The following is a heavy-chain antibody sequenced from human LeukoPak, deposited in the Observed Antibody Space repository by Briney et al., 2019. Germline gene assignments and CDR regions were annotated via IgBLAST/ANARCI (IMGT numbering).Heavy chain of an antibody. J-gene: IGHJ3*02. CDR2: INHSGST. D-gene: IGHD6-19*01. CDR1: GGSFSGYY. V-gene: IGHV4-34*01. Sequence: PSETLSLTCAVYGGSFSGYYWSWIRQPPGKGLEWIGEINHSGSTNYNPSLKSRVTISVDTSKNQFSLKLSSVTAADTAVYYCARGLRDSSGWYRRYDAFDIWGQGTMVTVSS. CDR3: ARGLRDSSGWYRRYDAFDI.